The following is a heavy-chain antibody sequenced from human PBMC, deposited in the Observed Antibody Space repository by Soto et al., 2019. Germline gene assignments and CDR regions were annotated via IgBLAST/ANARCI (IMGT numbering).Heavy chain of an antibody. CDR2: ISYDGSNK. Sequence: PWGSLRLSCVSSVFTFSSYAMHWVRQAPGKGLEWVAVISYDGSNKYYADSVKGRFTISRDNSKNTLYLQMKSLRAEDAAVYYCATNAHYVGQLSPLAFDIWGQGTLVTVSS. D-gene: IGHD3-16*01. CDR1: VFTFSSYA. V-gene: IGHV3-30-3*01. J-gene: IGHJ3*02. CDR3: ATNAHYVGQLSPLAFDI.